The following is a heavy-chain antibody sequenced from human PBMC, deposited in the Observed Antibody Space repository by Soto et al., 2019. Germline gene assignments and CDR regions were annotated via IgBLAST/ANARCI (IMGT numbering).Heavy chain of an antibody. CDR3: AKVEGDYGDYSRPFYYGMDV. D-gene: IGHD4-17*01. V-gene: IGHV3-23*01. J-gene: IGHJ6*02. CDR2: ISGSGGTT. CDR1: GITFSNYA. Sequence: PGGSLRLSCAASGITFSNYAMSWVRQAPGKGLEWVSGISGSGGTTYYIDSVKGRFTISRDNSKNTMYLRMNSLRAEDTAVYYCAKVEGDYGDYSRPFYYGMDVWGQGTTVTVSS.